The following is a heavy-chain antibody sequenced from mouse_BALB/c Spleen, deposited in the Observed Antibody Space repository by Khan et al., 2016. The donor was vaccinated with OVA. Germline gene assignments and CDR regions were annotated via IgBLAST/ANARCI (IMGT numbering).Heavy chain of an antibody. V-gene: IGHV3-2*02. Sequence: EVQLVESGPGLVKPSQSLSLTCTVTGYSITSDYAWDWIRQFPGNKLEWMGYISYGGSTSYNPSLTSRISITRDTYKNQFFLQLNSVTTEDTATYYGARKNYYGYAMDYWGQGTSVTVSS. J-gene: IGHJ4*01. CDR2: ISYGGST. CDR1: GYSITSDYA. CDR3: ARKNYYGYAMDY. D-gene: IGHD1-1*01.